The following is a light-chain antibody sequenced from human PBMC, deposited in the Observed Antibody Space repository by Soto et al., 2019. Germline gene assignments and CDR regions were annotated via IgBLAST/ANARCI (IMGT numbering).Light chain of an antibody. J-gene: IGKJ5*01. CDR2: AAS. V-gene: IGKV1-27*01. Sequence: DIQMTQSPSSLSASVGDRVTITCRASQGISNYLAWYQQKPGKVHKLLIYAASTLQSGVPSRFSGSGSGTDFTLTISGLQPEDLATYYCKSYNTARPTFGQGTRLEIK. CDR1: QGISNY. CDR3: KSYNTARPT.